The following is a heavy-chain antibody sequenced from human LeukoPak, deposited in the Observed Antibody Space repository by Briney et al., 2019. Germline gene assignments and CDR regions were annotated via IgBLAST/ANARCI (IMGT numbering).Heavy chain of an antibody. CDR3: ARDRGHVVTDRNDY. J-gene: IGHJ4*02. V-gene: IGHV3-21*01. CDR1: GFTFDDYD. Sequence: PGGSLRLSCAASGFTFDDYDMNWVRQAPGKGLEWVSSISSSSSYIYYADSVKGRFTISRDNAKNSLYLQMNSLRAEDTAVYYCARDRGHVVTDRNDYWGQGTLVTVSS. D-gene: IGHD3-16*02. CDR2: ISSSSSYI.